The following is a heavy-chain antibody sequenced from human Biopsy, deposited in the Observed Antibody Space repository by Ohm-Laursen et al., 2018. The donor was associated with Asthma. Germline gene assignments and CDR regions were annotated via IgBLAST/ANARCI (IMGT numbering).Heavy chain of an antibody. V-gene: IGHV4-39*01. CDR2: IHKNGIG. Sequence: SETLSLTCTVSGASIKTDDHYWSWIRQPPGKGLEWVGSIHKNGIGYYKSSLKSRLTISVDTPKNQFSLKVTSVTAADTAVYYCARQKLAAAEGPFDLWGQGTMVTVSS. CDR1: GASIKTDDHY. J-gene: IGHJ3*01. D-gene: IGHD6-13*01. CDR3: ARQKLAAAEGPFDL.